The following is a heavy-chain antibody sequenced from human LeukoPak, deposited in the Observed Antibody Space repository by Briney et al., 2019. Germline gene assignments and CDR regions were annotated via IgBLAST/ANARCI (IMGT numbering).Heavy chain of an antibody. CDR2: ISSSSSYI. Sequence: PGGSLRLSCAASGFTFNDYGMTWVRQAPGKGLEWVSSISSSSSYIYYADSVKGRFTISRDNAKNSLYLQMNSLRAEDTAVYYCARDSRVVVTPYFDYWGQGTLVTVSS. J-gene: IGHJ4*02. V-gene: IGHV3-21*01. CDR3: ARDSRVVVTPYFDY. CDR1: GFTFNDYG. D-gene: IGHD3-22*01.